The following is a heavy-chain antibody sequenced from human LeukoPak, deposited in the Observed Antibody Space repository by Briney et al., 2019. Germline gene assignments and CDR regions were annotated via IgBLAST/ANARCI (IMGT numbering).Heavy chain of an antibody. CDR2: ISSSSSYI. V-gene: IGHV3-21*01. J-gene: IGHJ4*02. Sequence: GVSLRLSCAASGFTFSSYSMNWVRQAPGKGLEWVSSISSSSSYIYYADSVKGRFTISRDNAKNSLYLQMNSLRAEDTAVYYCAKVPKWEQTEYWAQGTLVTVSS. CDR3: AKVPKWEQTEY. CDR1: GFTFSSYS. D-gene: IGHD1-26*01.